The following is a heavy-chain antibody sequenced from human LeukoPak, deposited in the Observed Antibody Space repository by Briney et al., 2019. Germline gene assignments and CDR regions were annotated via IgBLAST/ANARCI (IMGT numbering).Heavy chain of an antibody. CDR1: GFTFSSYG. J-gene: IGHJ5*02. CDR2: IWYDGSNK. CDR3: ARGSGYYGSGSPNWFDP. D-gene: IGHD3-10*01. V-gene: IGHV3-33*01. Sequence: GGSLRLSCAASGFTFSSYGMHWVRQAPGKGLEWVAVIWYDGSNKYYADSVKGRFTISRDNSKNTLYLQMNSLRAEDTAVYYCARGSGYYGSGSPNWFDPWGQGTLVTVSS.